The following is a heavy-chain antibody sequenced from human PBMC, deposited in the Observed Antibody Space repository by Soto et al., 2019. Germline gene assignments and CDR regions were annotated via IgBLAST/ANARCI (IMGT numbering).Heavy chain of an antibody. CDR2: IIPIFGTA. CDR1: GGTFSSYA. J-gene: IGHJ6*02. D-gene: IGHD5-12*01. V-gene: IGHV1-69*13. CDR3: ARSPIVEMATLGYGMDV. Sequence: SVKVSCKASGGTFSSYAISWVRQAPGQGLEWMGGIIPIFGTANYAQKFQGRVTITADESTSTAYMEPSSLRSEDTAVYYCARSPIVEMATLGYGMDVWGQGTTVTVSS.